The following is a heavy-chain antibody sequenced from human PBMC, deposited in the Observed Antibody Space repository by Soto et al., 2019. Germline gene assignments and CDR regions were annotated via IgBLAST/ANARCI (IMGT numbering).Heavy chain of an antibody. V-gene: IGHV4-39*01. CDR1: GGSISSSSYY. D-gene: IGHD1-26*01. CDR3: ARPAPTGIVGASKDAFDI. CDR2: MYYSGST. Sequence: SETLSLTCTVSGGSISSSSYYWGWIRQPPGKGLEWIGSMYYSGSTYYNPSLKSRVTISVDTSKNQFALKLSSVPAADTAVYYCARPAPTGIVGASKDAFDIWGKGTMVTVSS. J-gene: IGHJ3*02.